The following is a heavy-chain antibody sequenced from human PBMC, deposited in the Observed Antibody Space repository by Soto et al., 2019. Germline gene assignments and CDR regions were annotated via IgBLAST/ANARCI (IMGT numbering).Heavy chain of an antibody. CDR2: INHSGST. Sequence: QVQLQQWGAGLLKPSETLSLTCAVYGGSFSGYYWSWIRQPPGKGLEWMGEINHSGSTNYNPSLKSRVTISADTSKNQFSLQLSSVTAADMAVDYCARDSYSPRNGFDPWGQGTLVTGSS. D-gene: IGHD5-18*01. V-gene: IGHV4-34*01. J-gene: IGHJ5*02. CDR3: ARDSYSPRNGFDP. CDR1: GGSFSGYY.